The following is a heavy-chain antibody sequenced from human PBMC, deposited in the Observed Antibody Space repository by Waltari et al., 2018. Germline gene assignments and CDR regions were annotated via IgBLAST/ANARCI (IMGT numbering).Heavy chain of an antibody. V-gene: IGHV3-74*01. Sequence: EVQLVESGGRLVQPGGSLRLSCAVSGLTFSDYWFHWVRQAPGKGLVWVSRVNSDGSETVYADSVKGRFTISRDNAKNTVYLQMDSLTAEDTAVYYCTRDHNWNLFDYWGQGTLVTVSS. CDR3: TRDHNWNLFDY. J-gene: IGHJ4*02. D-gene: IGHD1-20*01. CDR2: VNSDGSET. CDR1: GLTFSDYW.